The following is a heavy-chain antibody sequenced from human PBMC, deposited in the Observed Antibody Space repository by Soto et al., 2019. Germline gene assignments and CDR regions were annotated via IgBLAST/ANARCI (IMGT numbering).Heavy chain of an antibody. CDR3: ARQVYDSDTGPNFQYYFDS. V-gene: IGHV5-10-1*01. J-gene: IGHJ4*02. D-gene: IGHD3-22*01. CDR2: IDPSDSQT. Sequence: GESLKISCKGSGYSFAGYWITWVRQKPGKGLEWMGRIDPSDSQTYYSPSFRGHVTISVTKSITTVFLQWSSLRASDTAMYYCARQVYDSDTGPNFQYYFDSWGQGTPATVSS. CDR1: GYSFAGYW.